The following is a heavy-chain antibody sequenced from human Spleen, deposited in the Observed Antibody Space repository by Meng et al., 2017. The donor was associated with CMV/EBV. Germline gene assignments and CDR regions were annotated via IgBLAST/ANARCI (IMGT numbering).Heavy chain of an antibody. CDR2: VIPIFGTT. CDR1: DSFSSYA. D-gene: IGHD2/OR15-2a*01. J-gene: IGHJ4*02. CDR3: GRLRIPGHYFDH. Sequence: DSFSSYAIAWVRQAPGQGLEWMGWVIPIFGTTNYAQKFQGRVTLTTGESTGTDYTATAYMDLTSLRSDDTAVYYCGRLRIPGHYFDHWGQGTLVTVSS. V-gene: IGHV1-69*05.